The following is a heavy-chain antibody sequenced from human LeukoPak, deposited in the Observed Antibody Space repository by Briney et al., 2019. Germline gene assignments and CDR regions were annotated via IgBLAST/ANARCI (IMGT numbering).Heavy chain of an antibody. V-gene: IGHV3-23*01. D-gene: IGHD6-13*01. Sequence: GGSLRLSCAVSGITLSNYGMSWVRQAPGKGLEWVAGISDSGGRTNYADSVKGRFTISRDNPKNTLYLQMNSLRAEDTAVYYCARKAAAGPALDYWGQGTLVTVSS. J-gene: IGHJ4*02. CDR2: ISDSGGRT. CDR1: GITLSNYG. CDR3: ARKAAAGPALDY.